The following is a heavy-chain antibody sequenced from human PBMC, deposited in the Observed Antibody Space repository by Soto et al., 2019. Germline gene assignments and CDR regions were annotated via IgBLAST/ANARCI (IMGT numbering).Heavy chain of an antibody. CDR3: ARRSYVAVAGTGLDY. CDR1: GYSXTXXX. J-gene: IGHJ4*02. D-gene: IGHD6-19*01. CDR2: IYPGDSDT. Sequence: GESLKISCKGSGYSXTXXXXGXXXQMPGKGLEWMGVIYPGDSDTRYSPSFQGQVTISADKSISTAYLQWSSLKASDTAMYYCARRSYVAVAGTGLDYWGQGTLVXXS. V-gene: IGHV5-51*01.